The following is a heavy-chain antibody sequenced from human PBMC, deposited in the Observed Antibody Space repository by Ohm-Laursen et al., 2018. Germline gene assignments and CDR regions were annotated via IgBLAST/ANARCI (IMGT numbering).Heavy chain of an antibody. CDR2: IKGEIDGGTT. J-gene: IGHJ4*02. D-gene: IGHD6-13*01. Sequence: SLRLSCTASGFIFRNSGMHWVRQAPGKGLGWVGRIKGEIDGGTTDYAAPVKSRFTISRDDSKNTLYLQMNSLKTEDTAVYYCIHISATGVYWGQGTLVTVSS. CDR3: IHISATGVY. V-gene: IGHV3-15*07. CDR1: GFIFRNSG.